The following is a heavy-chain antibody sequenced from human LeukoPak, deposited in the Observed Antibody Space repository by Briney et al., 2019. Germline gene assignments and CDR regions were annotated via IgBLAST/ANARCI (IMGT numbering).Heavy chain of an antibody. CDR2: IYYSGST. J-gene: IGHJ4*02. CDR1: GGSISNSNYY. Sequence: SETLSLTCTVSGGSISNSNYYWGWIRQPPGKGLEWIGSIYYSGSTYYNLSLKSRVTISVDTSKNQFSMKVRSVTAADTAVYYCARLGDSWYSYFDYWGQGTLVTVSS. CDR3: ARLGDSWYSYFDY. V-gene: IGHV4-39*01. D-gene: IGHD6-13*01.